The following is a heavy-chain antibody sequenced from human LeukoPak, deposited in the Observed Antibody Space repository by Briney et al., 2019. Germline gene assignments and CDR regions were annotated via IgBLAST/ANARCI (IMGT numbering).Heavy chain of an antibody. CDR2: ISYDGSNE. J-gene: IGHJ6*04. CDR1: GFSFSDFG. Sequence: GGSLRLSCIASGFSFSDFGMHWVRQAPGKGLEWVAVISYDGSNEYYADSVKGRFTIFRDNSKNTLYMQVNSLKSEDTAVYYCARIHSGCEPPKEYYGMDVWGKGTTVTVSS. V-gene: IGHV3-30*03. CDR3: ARIHSGCEPPKEYYGMDV. D-gene: IGHD5-12*01.